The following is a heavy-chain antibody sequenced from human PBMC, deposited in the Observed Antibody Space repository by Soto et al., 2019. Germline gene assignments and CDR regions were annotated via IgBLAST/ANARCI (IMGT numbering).Heavy chain of an antibody. Sequence: QVQLQESGPRLVKPSQTLSLTCSVSGVSISSGDTYWAWIRQAPGKGLEWIGYILHSGSTYYNPPPHSRLTIALDTSKNQFSLRLRSVTAADTAVYFCARAPENSENWNPYYFDYWGQGTLVTVSP. CDR1: GVSISSGDTY. CDR3: ARAPENSENWNPYYFDY. J-gene: IGHJ4*02. V-gene: IGHV4-30-4*01. D-gene: IGHD1-1*01. CDR2: ILHSGST.